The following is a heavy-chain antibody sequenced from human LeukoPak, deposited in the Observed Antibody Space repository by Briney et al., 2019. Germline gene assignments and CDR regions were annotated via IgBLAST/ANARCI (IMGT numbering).Heavy chain of an antibody. D-gene: IGHD6-13*01. CDR3: ARYVPGSSWFFL. CDR1: GGTFSSYA. CDR2: IIPIFGTA. J-gene: IGHJ4*02. V-gene: IGHV1-69*05. Sequence: SVKVSCKASGGTFSSYAISWVRQAPGQGLEWMGGIIPIFGTANYAQKFQGRVTITTDESTSTAYMELSSLRSEDTAVYYCARYVPGSSWFFLWGQGTLVTVSS.